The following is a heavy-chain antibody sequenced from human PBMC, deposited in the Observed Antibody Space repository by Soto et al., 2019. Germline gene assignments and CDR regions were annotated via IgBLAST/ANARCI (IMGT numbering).Heavy chain of an antibody. V-gene: IGHV1-2*02. D-gene: IGHD5-18*01. Sequence: APVKVSCQASGYTFTGYYMHWVRQAPGQGLEWMGWINPNSGGTNYAKKFQGRVTMTRDTSISAAYMELSRLRSDDTAVYYCERDTAMVMVYYGMDVWGQGTTVTVSS. CDR2: INPNSGGT. CDR3: ERDTAMVMVYYGMDV. J-gene: IGHJ6*02. CDR1: GYTFTGYY.